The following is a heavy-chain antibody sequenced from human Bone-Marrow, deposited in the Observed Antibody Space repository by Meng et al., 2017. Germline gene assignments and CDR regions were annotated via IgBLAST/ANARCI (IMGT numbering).Heavy chain of an antibody. CDR1: GGTFSSYS. Sequence: VRLVQSGAEVKTPGPSVKVSCKASGGTFSSYSISWVRQAPGQGLAWMGGIIPIFGTANYAQQFQGRVTITTDESTRTAYMELSSLRSEATVVYYCARVGEYEFDPWGQGTLVTVSS. V-gene: IGHV1-69*05. J-gene: IGHJ5*02. CDR3: ARVGEYEFDP. D-gene: IGHD2-21*01. CDR2: IIPIFGTA.